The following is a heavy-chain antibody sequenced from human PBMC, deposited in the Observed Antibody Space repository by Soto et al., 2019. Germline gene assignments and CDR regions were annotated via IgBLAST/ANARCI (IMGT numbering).Heavy chain of an antibody. V-gene: IGHV3-33*01. J-gene: IGHJ4*02. Sequence: QVQLVESGGGVVQPGRSLRLSCAASGFTFSSYGMHWVRQAPGKGLEWVAGIWYDGSNKYYADSVKGRCTISRDNSKNTLYLQMSSLRAEDTAVYYCARDGGDQHQGTFDYWGQGTLVTVSS. CDR1: GFTFSSYG. CDR3: ARDGGDQHQGTFDY. D-gene: IGHD2-21*01. CDR2: IWYDGSNK.